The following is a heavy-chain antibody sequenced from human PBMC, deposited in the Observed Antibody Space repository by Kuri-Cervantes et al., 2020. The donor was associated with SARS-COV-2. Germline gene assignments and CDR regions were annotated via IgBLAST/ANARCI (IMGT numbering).Heavy chain of an antibody. V-gene: IGHV4-39*01. Sequence: GSLRLSCTVSGGSISSSSYYWGWIRQPPGKGLEWIGSIYDSGSTYYNPSLKSRVTISVDTSKNQFSLKLSSVTAADTAVYYCARLPSYYYYGMGVWGQGTTVTVSS. J-gene: IGHJ6*02. CDR1: GGSISSSSYY. CDR2: IYDSGST. CDR3: ARLPSYYYYGMGV.